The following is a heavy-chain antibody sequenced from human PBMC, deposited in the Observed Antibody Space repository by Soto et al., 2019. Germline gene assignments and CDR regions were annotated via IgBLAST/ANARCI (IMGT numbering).Heavy chain of an antibody. V-gene: IGHV4-30-2*01. CDR3: ASYLGYCSGGSCVNWFDP. D-gene: IGHD2-15*01. J-gene: IGHJ5*02. CDR2: IYHSGST. CDR1: GGSISSGGYS. Sequence: SDTLSLTCAASGGSISSGGYSWSWIRQPPGKGLEWIGYIYHSGSTYYNPSLKSRVTISVDRSKNQFSLKLSSVTAADTAVYYCASYLGYCSGGSCVNWFDPWGQGTLVTVSS.